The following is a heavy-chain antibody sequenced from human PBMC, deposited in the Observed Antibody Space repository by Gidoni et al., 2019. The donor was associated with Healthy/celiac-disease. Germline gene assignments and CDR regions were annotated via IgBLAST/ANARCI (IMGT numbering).Heavy chain of an antibody. CDR3: AREVPVGYYGSGTDC. CDR2: IYTSGST. J-gene: IGHJ4*02. CDR1: GGSISRRSYY. D-gene: IGHD3-10*01. V-gene: IGHV4-61*02. Sequence: QVQLPESRPGLVKPSQPLSLTCTVSGGSISRRSYYWSWIRRPAGKGLEWIGRIYTSGSTNYNPSLKSRVTISVDTSKNQFSLKLSSVTAADTAVYYCAREVPVGYYGSGTDCWGQGTLVTVSS.